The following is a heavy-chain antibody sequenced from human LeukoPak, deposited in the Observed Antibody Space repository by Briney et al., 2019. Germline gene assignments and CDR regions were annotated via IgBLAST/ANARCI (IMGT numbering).Heavy chain of an antibody. Sequence: GASVKVSCKVSGYTLTELSMHWVRQAPGKGLEWMGGFDPEDGETIYAQKFQGRVTMTEDTSTDTAYMELSSLRSEDTAVYYCARGQVKGKYQLLSVSNWFDPWGQGTLVTVSS. J-gene: IGHJ5*02. CDR3: ARGQVKGKYQLLSVSNWFDP. D-gene: IGHD2-2*01. V-gene: IGHV1-24*01. CDR1: GYTLTELS. CDR2: FDPEDGET.